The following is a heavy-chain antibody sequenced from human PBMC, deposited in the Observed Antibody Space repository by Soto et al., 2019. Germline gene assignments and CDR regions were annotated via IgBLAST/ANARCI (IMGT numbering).Heavy chain of an antibody. CDR1: GFTFNDYY. Sequence: EVQLVESGGGLVQPGGSLRLACAASGFTFNDYYMDWVRQAPGKGLEWVGRSKNKANSHATEYAASVKGRFTTSRDESKKSLYLQMNSLKIEDTAVYYCVRGGGRYYPGDQIYYFDTWGQGTLVTVSS. D-gene: IGHD1-26*01. J-gene: IGHJ4*02. CDR2: SKNKANSHAT. V-gene: IGHV3-72*01. CDR3: VRGGGRYYPGDQIYYFDT.